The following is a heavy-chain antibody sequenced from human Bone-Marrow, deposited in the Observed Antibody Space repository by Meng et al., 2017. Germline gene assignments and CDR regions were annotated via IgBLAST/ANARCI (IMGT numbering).Heavy chain of an antibody. CDR2: INWNGGST. CDR1: GFTFSSYS. D-gene: IGHD3-10*01. CDR3: ARNSNDGFGELYWYFDY. J-gene: IGHJ4*02. V-gene: IGHV3-20*04. Sequence: GESLKISCAASGFTFSSYSMNWVRQAPGKGLEWVSGINWNGGSTGYADSVKGRFTISRDNAKNSLYLQMNSLRAEDTALYYCARNSNDGFGELYWYFDYWGQGTLVTVSS.